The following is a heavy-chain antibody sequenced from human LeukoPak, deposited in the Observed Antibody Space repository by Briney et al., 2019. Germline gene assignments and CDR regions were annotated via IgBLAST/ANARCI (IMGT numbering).Heavy chain of an antibody. CDR1: GGSSRGYY. Sequence: PSETLSLTCAVYGGSSRGYYWSWIRQPPGKGLEWIGEINHSGSTNYNPSLKSRVTISVDTSKNQFSLKLSSVTAADTAVYYCARGHWYYYDSSGYYRKLYYFDYWGQGTLVTVSS. J-gene: IGHJ4*02. CDR2: INHSGST. V-gene: IGHV4-34*01. CDR3: ARGHWYYYDSSGYYRKLYYFDY. D-gene: IGHD3-22*01.